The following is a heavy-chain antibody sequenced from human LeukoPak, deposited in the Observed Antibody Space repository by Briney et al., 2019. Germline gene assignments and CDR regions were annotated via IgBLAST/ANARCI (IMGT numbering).Heavy chain of an antibody. V-gene: IGHV1-69*13. J-gene: IGHJ2*01. D-gene: IGHD3-10*01. CDR3: ATTNYYGSGSFQTYWYFGL. CDR1: GGTFNSYA. CDR2: VIPIFGTA. Sequence: SVKVSCKASGGTFNSYAISWVRQAPGHGLEWMGGVIPIFGTANYAQRFQGRVTITADESTSTAYMELSSLRSEDTAVYYCATTNYYGSGSFQTYWYFGLWGRGTLITVSS.